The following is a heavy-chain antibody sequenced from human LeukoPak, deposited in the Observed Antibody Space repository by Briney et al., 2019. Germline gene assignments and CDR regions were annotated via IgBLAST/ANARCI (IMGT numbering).Heavy chain of an antibody. V-gene: IGHV4-39*07. Sequence: SETLSLTCTVSGGSISSSSYYWGWIRQPPGKGLERIGSIYYSGSTYYNPSLKSRVTISVDTSKNQFSLKLSSVTAADTAVYYCARVYYDILTGSNWFDPWGQGTLVTVSS. CDR2: IYYSGST. CDR3: ARVYYDILTGSNWFDP. D-gene: IGHD3-9*01. J-gene: IGHJ5*02. CDR1: GGSISSSSYY.